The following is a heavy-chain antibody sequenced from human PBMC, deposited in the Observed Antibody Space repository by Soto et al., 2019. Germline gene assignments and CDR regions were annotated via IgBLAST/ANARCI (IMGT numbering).Heavy chain of an antibody. CDR2: VYYTGST. J-gene: IGHJ4*02. CDR3: ARGRTVRNYADDSSDYFYFFDY. CDR1: GASISPFY. Sequence: SETLSLTCTVSGASISPFYWGWMRQSPGKELEWIGYVYYTGSTNYNPSLKSRVTISVDRSKNQFSLKLTSANAADTAVYYCARGRTVRNYADDSSDYFYFFDYWGLGTQVTVSS. V-gene: IGHV4-59*01. D-gene: IGHD3-22*01.